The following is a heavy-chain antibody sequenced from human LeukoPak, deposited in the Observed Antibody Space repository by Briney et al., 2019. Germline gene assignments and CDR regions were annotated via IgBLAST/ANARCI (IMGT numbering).Heavy chain of an antibody. Sequence: SETLTLTCTVSGGSVSSYYWSWIRQPPGKGLEWIAYIYYSGSTYYNPSLKSRVIISVDTSKNQISLKLNSVTAADTAVYYCARVSDHHSSGYYDIDYWGQGTLVTVSS. V-gene: IGHV4-59*08. J-gene: IGHJ4*02. CDR3: ARVSDHHSSGYYDIDY. CDR1: GGSVSSYY. D-gene: IGHD3-22*01. CDR2: IYYSGST.